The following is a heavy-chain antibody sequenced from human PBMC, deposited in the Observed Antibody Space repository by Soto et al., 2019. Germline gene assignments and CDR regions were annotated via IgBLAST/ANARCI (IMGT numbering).Heavy chain of an antibody. Sequence: QVQLVQSGAEVKKPGSSVKVSCTASGGTFSSYAISWVRQAPGQGLEWMGGIIPIFGTSNYAQKFQGRVTITADESTSTAYMELSSLRSEDTAVYYCARDPFGYCSGGSCYQYYYGMDVWGQGTTVTVSS. V-gene: IGHV1-69*01. CDR2: IIPIFGTS. CDR3: ARDPFGYCSGGSCYQYYYGMDV. CDR1: GGTFSSYA. D-gene: IGHD2-15*01. J-gene: IGHJ6*02.